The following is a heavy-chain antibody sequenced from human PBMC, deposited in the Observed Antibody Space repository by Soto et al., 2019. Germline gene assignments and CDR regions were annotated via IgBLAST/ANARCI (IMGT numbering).Heavy chain of an antibody. J-gene: IGHJ5*02. D-gene: IGHD2-15*01. Sequence: GASVKVSCKASGYTFTSYGISWVRQAPGQGLEWMGWISAYNGNTNYAQKLQGRVTMTTDTSTSTAYMELRSLRSDDTAVYYCARGGGGYCSGGSCYSGPLGNWFDPWGQGTLVTV. V-gene: IGHV1-18*01. CDR1: GYTFTSYG. CDR2: ISAYNGNT. CDR3: ARGGGGYCSGGSCYSGPLGNWFDP.